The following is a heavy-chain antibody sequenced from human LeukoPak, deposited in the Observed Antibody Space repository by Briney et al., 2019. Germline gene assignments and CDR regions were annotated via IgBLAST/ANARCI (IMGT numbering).Heavy chain of an antibody. Sequence: SETLSLTCTVSGGSISSSSYYWGWIRQPPGKGLEWIGSIYYSGSTYYNPSLKSRVTISVDTSKNQFSLKLSSVTAADTAVYYCARVGRWLQLEYFQHWGQGTLVTVSS. J-gene: IGHJ1*01. CDR2: IYYSGST. CDR3: ARVGRWLQLEYFQH. V-gene: IGHV4-39*07. D-gene: IGHD5-24*01. CDR1: GGSISSSSYY.